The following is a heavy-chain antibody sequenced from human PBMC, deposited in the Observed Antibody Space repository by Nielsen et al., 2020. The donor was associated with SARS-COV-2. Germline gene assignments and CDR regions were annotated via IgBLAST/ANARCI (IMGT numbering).Heavy chain of an antibody. V-gene: IGHV3-9*01. CDR3: AKDPAMYSSGWSNWFDP. D-gene: IGHD6-19*01. Sequence: GGSLRLSCAASGFTFDDYAMHWVRQAPGKGLEWVSGISWNSGSIGYADSVKGRFTISRDNAKNSLYLQMNSLRAEDTALYYCAKDPAMYSSGWSNWFDPWGQGTLVTVSS. CDR1: GFTFDDYA. J-gene: IGHJ5*02. CDR2: ISWNSGSI.